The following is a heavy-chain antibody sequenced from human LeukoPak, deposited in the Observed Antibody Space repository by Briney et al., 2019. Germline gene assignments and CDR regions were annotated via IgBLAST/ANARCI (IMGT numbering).Heavy chain of an antibody. CDR3: AREAYPSPTYYYGSGSANWFDP. CDR2: TYYRSKWYN. Sequence: SQTLSLTCAISGDSVSSNSAAWNWIRQSPSRGLEWLGRTYYRSKWYNDYAVSVKSRITINPDTSKNQFSLQLNSVTPEDTAVYYCAREAYPSPTYYYGSGSANWFDPWGQGTLVTVSS. V-gene: IGHV6-1*01. D-gene: IGHD3-10*01. J-gene: IGHJ5*02. CDR1: GDSVSSNSAA.